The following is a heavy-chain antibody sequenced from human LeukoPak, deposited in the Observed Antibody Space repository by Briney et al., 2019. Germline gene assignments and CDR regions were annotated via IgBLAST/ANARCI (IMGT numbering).Heavy chain of an antibody. CDR2: INPSSGST. D-gene: IGHD2-15*01. V-gene: IGHV1-46*01. CDR3: ARENSGGWYYYDY. J-gene: IGHJ4*02. CDR1: GYTFTNYY. Sequence: ASVKVSCKASGYTFTNYYMHWVRQAPGQGLEWMGIINPSSGSTTYAQQFQGRVTMTRDTSTSTVVMELSSLRSEDTAVFFCARENSGGWYYYDYWGQGTLVNVSS.